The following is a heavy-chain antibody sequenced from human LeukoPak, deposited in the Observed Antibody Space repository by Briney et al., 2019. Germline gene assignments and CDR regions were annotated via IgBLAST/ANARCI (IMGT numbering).Heavy chain of an antibody. CDR3: ASHYDILTGAQRSNDAFDI. Sequence: ASVKVSCKASGYTFTSYGISWVRQAPGQGLEWMGWISAYNGNTNYAQKLQGRVTITADESTSTAYMELSSLRSEDTAVYYCASHYDILTGAQRSNDAFDIWGQGTMVTVSS. D-gene: IGHD3-9*01. J-gene: IGHJ3*02. CDR1: GYTFTSYG. CDR2: ISAYNGNT. V-gene: IGHV1-18*01.